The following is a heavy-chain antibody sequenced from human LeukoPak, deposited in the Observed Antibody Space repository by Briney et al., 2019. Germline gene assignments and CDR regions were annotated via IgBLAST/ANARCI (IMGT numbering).Heavy chain of an antibody. CDR2: INPNSGGT. CDR3: AREMASNGHSSGWSGFYYYYGMDV. V-gene: IGHV1-2*02. D-gene: IGHD6-19*01. CDR1: GYTFSNYG. Sequence: ASVKVSCKASGYTFSNYGISWVRQAPGQGLEWMGWINPNSGGTNYAQKFQGRVSMTRDTSISTAYMELSRLRSDDTAVYYCAREMASNGHSSGWSGFYYYYGMDVWGQGTTVTVSS. J-gene: IGHJ6*02.